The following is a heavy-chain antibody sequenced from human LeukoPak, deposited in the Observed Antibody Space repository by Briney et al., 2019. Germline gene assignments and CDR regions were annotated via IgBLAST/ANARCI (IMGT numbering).Heavy chain of an antibody. D-gene: IGHD3-16*01. Sequence: SETLSLTCTVSGGSISSYYWSWIRQPPGKGLEWIGEINHSGSTNYNPSLKSRVTISVDTSKNQFSLKLSSVTAADTAVYYCARGYVMYYWGQGTLVTVSS. CDR2: INHSGST. CDR1: GGSISSYY. J-gene: IGHJ4*02. CDR3: ARGYVMYY. V-gene: IGHV4-34*01.